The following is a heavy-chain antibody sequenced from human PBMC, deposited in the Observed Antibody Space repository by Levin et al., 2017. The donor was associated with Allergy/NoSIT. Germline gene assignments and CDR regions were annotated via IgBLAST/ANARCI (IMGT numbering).Heavy chain of an antibody. J-gene: IGHJ6*02. D-gene: IGHD4-17*01. Sequence: SLKISCAASGFIFDEYVMHWVRQSPGKGLEWVSGITWNDDRIGYADSVQGRFTISRDNAKNAVFLEMQNLRAEDTATYYCTREASGEGLYYYYYGLDVWGQGTTVTVSS. V-gene: IGHV3-9*01. CDR1: GFIFDEYV. CDR3: TREASGEGLYYYYYGLDV. CDR2: ITWNDDRI.